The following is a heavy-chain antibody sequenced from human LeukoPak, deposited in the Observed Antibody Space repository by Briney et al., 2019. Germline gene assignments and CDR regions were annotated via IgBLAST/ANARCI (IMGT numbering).Heavy chain of an antibody. CDR3: ASASSGWYSIYYYYMDV. D-gene: IGHD6-19*01. Sequence: ASETLSLTCAVSGGSISSALYHWGWIRQPPGKNLEWLGSVYYTGSTHNNPSLKSRVTISVDTSKNQFSLKLSSVTAADTAVYYCASASSGWYSIYYYYMDVWGKGTTVTISS. J-gene: IGHJ6*03. CDR1: GGSISSALYH. CDR2: VYYTGST. V-gene: IGHV4-39*01.